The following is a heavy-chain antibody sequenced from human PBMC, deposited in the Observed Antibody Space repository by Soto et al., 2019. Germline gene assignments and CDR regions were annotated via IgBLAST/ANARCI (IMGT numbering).Heavy chain of an antibody. D-gene: IGHD5-12*01. CDR3: AHGHSGYVLSGVFDI. CDR2: IYWNDDK. J-gene: IGHJ3*02. CDR1: GFSLSTSGVG. V-gene: IGHV2-5*01. Sequence: QITLKESGPTLVKPTQTLTLTCTFSGFSLSTSGVGVVWIRQPPGKALEWLALIYWNDDKRYSPSLKSRVTIPNVTSKDQVVLTMTNMDSVDTATYYCAHGHSGYVLSGVFDIWGQGTMVTVSS.